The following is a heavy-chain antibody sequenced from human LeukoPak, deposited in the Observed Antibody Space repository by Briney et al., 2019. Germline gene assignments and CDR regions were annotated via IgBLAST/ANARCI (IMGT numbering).Heavy chain of an antibody. CDR3: AKDLKFNYVWEAGF. D-gene: IGHD3-16*01. CDR1: GFNFNNYG. CDR2: ISGIGAIT. J-gene: IGHJ4*02. V-gene: IGHV3-23*01. Sequence: GGSLRLSCAASGFNFNNYGMSWVRQAPGKGLECVSAISGIGAITYYAGSVKGRFTISRDNSKNTLYLQMNSLRVEDTAVYYCAKDLKFNYVWEAGFWGQGTLVTVSS.